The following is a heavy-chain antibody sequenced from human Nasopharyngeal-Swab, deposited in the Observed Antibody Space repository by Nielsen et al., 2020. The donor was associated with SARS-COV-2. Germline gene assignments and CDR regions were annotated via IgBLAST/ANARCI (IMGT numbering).Heavy chain of an antibody. CDR3: ARGQVFGVVRRAPHAFDI. CDR1: GGSFRGYY. Sequence: SQTLSLTCAVYGGSFRGYYWSWIRQPPGKGLEWIGEIDHSGSTNYNPSLKSRVTISVDTSKNQFSLKLSSVTAADTAVYYCARGQVFGVVRRAPHAFDIWGQGTMVTVSS. J-gene: IGHJ3*02. V-gene: IGHV4-34*01. CDR2: IDHSGST. D-gene: IGHD3-3*01.